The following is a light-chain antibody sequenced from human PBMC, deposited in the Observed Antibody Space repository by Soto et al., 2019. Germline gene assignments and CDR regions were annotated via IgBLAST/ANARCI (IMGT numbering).Light chain of an antibody. Sequence: EIVLTQSPGTLSLSPGERATLSCRASQSVSSSYLARYQQKPGQAPRLLIYGASSRATGIPDRFSGSGSGTDFTLTTSRLEPEDFAVYYCQQYGSSPPYTFGQGTKLEIK. J-gene: IGKJ2*01. V-gene: IGKV3-20*01. CDR1: QSVSSSY. CDR2: GAS. CDR3: QQYGSSPPYT.